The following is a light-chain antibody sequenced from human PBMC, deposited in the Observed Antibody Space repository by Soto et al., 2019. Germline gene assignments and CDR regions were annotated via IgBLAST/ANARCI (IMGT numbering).Light chain of an antibody. CDR3: MQGTHWPWT. CDR2: KVS. Sequence: DVVMTQSPLSLPVTLGQPASISCRSSQSLIHSDGNTYLNWFQQRPGQSPRRLFYKVSDRDSGVPDRFTGSGSGTDFTLKISRVEAEDVGDYYCMQGTHWPWTFGQGTEVEIK. V-gene: IGKV2-30*02. CDR1: QSLIHSDGNTY. J-gene: IGKJ1*01.